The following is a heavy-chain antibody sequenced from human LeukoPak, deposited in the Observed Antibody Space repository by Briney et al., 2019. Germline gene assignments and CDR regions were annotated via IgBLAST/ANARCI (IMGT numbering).Heavy chain of an antibody. J-gene: IGHJ4*02. CDR2: IVVGSGNT. CDR3: ARDHDRTTFDY. Sequence: SVKVSCKASGFTITSSAMQWVRQARGQRLEWIGWIVVGSGNTNYAQKFQERVTITRDMSTSTAYMELSSLRSDDTAVYYCARDHDRTTFDYWGQGTLVTVSS. D-gene: IGHD1-7*01. CDR1: GFTITSSA. V-gene: IGHV1-58*02.